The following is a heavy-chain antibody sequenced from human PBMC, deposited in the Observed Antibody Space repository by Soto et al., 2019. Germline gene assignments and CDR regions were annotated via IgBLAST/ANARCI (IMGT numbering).Heavy chain of an antibody. D-gene: IGHD2-21*02. J-gene: IGHJ6*02. CDR1: GFSLSTGGMG. CDR2: IYWDGDR. CDR3: VHSRCGGDCLQSYSSHYYYGMDI. V-gene: IGHV2-5*02. Sequence: SGPTLVNPTQTLTLTCTFSGFSLSTGGMGVGWIRQPPGKALEWLALIYWDGDRRYRPSLMNRLTLAKDTSKNHVVLTMTNMDPVDTATYYCVHSRCGGDCLQSYSSHYYYGMDIWGQGTTVTVSS.